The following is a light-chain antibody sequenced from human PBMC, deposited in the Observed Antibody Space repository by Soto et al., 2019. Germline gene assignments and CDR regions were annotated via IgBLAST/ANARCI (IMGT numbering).Light chain of an antibody. CDR1: QDISNY. CDR2: DAS. Sequence: DIQMTQSPSSLSASVGDRVTITCQASQDISNYLNWYQQKPGKAPKLLIYDASNLETGVPSRCSRSGSGTDFTFTISRLQPEDIATYYCQQYDNLPYTFGQGTKLEIK. V-gene: IGKV1-33*01. J-gene: IGKJ2*01. CDR3: QQYDNLPYT.